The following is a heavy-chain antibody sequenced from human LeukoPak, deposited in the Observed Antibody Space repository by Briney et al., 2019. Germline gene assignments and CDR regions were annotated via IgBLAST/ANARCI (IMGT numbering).Heavy chain of an antibody. CDR1: GFTFSSYG. CDR3: AKKRSSGGATKFDY. CDR2: TSGSGYDT. J-gene: IGHJ4*02. Sequence: GGSLRLSCVASGFTFSSYGMSWVRQAPGKGLEWVSSTSGSGYDTYYADSVEGRFTLSRNNSKNTLYLQMNSLRADDTAVYSCAKKRSSGGATKFDYWGQGTLVTVSS. D-gene: IGHD1-26*01. V-gene: IGHV3-23*01.